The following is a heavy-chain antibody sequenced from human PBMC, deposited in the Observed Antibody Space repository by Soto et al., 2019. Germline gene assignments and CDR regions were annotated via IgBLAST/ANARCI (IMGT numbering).Heavy chain of an antibody. J-gene: IGHJ4*02. CDR3: ARVTSSGYYWDY. V-gene: IGHV3-72*01. Sequence: EVQLVESGGGLVQPGGSLRLSCAASGFTSSDHYMDWVRQAPGKGLEWVGRSRKKANSYTTEYAASVKGSVTISRDESRNSLYLQMNSLKTEDTAVYYCARVTSSGYYWDYWGQGTLVSVSS. D-gene: IGHD3-22*01. CDR2: SRKKANSYTT. CDR1: GFTSSDHY.